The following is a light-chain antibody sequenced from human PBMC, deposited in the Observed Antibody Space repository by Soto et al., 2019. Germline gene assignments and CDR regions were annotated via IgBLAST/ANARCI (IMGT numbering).Light chain of an antibody. V-gene: IGLV2-14*03. Sequence: QSALTQPASVSGSPGQSITISCTGTSSDVGGYNFVSWYQQHPGIAPKLMIYDVNNRPSGVSNRFSGSKSGNTASLTISGLQAGDEADYYCSSYTSSSTLVFGGGTKVTVL. CDR3: SSYTSSSTLV. J-gene: IGLJ2*01. CDR2: DVN. CDR1: SSDVGGYNF.